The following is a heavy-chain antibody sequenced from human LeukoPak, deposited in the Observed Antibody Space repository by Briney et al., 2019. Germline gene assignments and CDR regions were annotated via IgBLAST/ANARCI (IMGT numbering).Heavy chain of an antibody. V-gene: IGHV4-59*01. J-gene: IGHJ3*02. Sequence: SETLSLTCTVSGVSINSYYWSWIRQPPGKGLEWIAYIYYTGTTNYNPSLKSRVTISVDTSKNQFSLRLNSVTAADTAMYYCAREVSSDAFDIWGQGTMVTVSS. CDR1: GVSINSYY. CDR2: IYYTGTT. CDR3: AREVSSDAFDI.